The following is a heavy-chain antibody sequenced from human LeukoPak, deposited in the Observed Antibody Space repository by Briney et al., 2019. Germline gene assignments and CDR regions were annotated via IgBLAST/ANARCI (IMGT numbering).Heavy chain of an antibody. D-gene: IGHD1-20*01. CDR1: GLTFSSYG. CDR3: AKSRHPYNWNDGAFFDY. Sequence: GGSLRLSCAASGLTFSSYGMHWVRQAPGKGLEGVAVISYDGSNKYYADSVKGRFTISRDNSKNTLYLQMNSLRPEGTTVYYCAKSRHPYNWNDGAFFDYWGQGTLVTVSS. J-gene: IGHJ4*02. V-gene: IGHV3-30*18. CDR2: ISYDGSNK.